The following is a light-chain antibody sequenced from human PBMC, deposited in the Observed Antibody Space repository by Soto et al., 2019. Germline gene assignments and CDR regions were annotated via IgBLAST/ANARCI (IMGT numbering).Light chain of an antibody. CDR1: SSDVGAYNY. V-gene: IGLV2-14*01. CDR3: SSYASSGAVV. CDR2: EVN. J-gene: IGLJ3*02. Sequence: QSALTQPASVSGSPGQPITISCTGTSSDVGAYNYVSWYQLHPGKAPKLMIYEVNNRPSGVSHRFSGSKSGNTASLTFSGLQPEDDADYYCSSYASSGAVVFGGGTKLTVL.